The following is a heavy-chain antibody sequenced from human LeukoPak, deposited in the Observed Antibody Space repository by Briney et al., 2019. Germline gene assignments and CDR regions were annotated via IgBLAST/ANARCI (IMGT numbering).Heavy chain of an antibody. CDR1: GFTFSGYW. D-gene: IGHD3-10*02. CDR2: INKDGSEK. J-gene: IGHJ6*04. Sequence: GGSLRLSCAASGFTFSGYWMSWVRQAPGKGLEWVANINKDGSEKHYVDSVKGRFTISRDNAKNSLYLQMNSLRAEDTAVYYCAELGITMIGGVWGKGTTVTISS. V-gene: IGHV3-7*01. CDR3: AELGITMIGGV.